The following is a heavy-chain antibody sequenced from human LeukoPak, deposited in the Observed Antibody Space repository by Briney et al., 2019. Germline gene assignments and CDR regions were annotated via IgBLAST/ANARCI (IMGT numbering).Heavy chain of an antibody. CDR3: ARESITTSDEEGWFDP. V-gene: IGHV1-69*04. CDR2: IIPILGIA. CDR1: GGTFSSYT. J-gene: IGHJ5*02. D-gene: IGHD3-3*01. Sequence: SVKVSCKASGGTFSSYTISWLRQAPGQGLEWMGRIIPILGIANYAQKFQGRVTITADKSTSTAYMELSSLRSEDTAVYYCARESITTSDEEGWFDPWGQGTLVTVSS.